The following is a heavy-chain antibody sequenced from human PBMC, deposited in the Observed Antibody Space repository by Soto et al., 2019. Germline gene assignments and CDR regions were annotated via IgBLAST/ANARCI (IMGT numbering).Heavy chain of an antibody. D-gene: IGHD3-16*01. CDR2: MNPNSGNT. V-gene: IGHV1-8*01. Sequence: ASVKVSCKASGYTFTSYDINWVRLATGQGLGWMGWMNPNSGNTAYAQKFQGRVTMTRNTSISTAYMELSSLRSEDTAVYYCARLKQDYAVAWGQGTLVTVSS. CDR1: GYTFTSYD. CDR3: ARLKQDYAVA. J-gene: IGHJ5*02.